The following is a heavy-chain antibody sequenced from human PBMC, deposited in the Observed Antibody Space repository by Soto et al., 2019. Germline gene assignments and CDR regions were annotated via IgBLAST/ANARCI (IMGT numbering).Heavy chain of an antibody. CDR1: GYTFTSYY. CDR2: INPSGGST. D-gene: IGHD3-3*01. V-gene: IGHV1-46*01. Sequence: VSVKVSCKASGYTFTSYYMHWVRQAPGQGLEWKGIINPSGGSTSYAQKFQGRVTMTRDTSTSTAYMELRSLRSDDTAVYYCARVGYGQYYDFWRAFDIWGQGTMVTVSS. J-gene: IGHJ3*02. CDR3: ARVGYGQYYDFWRAFDI.